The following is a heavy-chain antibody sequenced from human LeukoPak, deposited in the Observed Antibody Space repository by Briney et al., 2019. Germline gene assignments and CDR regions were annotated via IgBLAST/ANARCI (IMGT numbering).Heavy chain of an antibody. Sequence: QPGGSLRLSCAASGFTFSSYWMHWVRQAPGKGPVWVSRINSDGSSTSYADSVKGRSTISRDNAKNTLYLQMNSLRAEDTAVYYCASLPYYYDSSGYWNAFDIWGQGTMVTVSS. V-gene: IGHV3-74*01. CDR2: INSDGSST. CDR3: ASLPYYYDSSGYWNAFDI. CDR1: GFTFSSYW. D-gene: IGHD3-22*01. J-gene: IGHJ3*02.